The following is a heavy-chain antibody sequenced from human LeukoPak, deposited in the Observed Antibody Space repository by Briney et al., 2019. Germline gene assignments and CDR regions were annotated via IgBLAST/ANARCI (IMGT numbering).Heavy chain of an antibody. V-gene: IGHV3-11*04. CDR1: GFTFSDYY. CDR2: ISSSGSTI. D-gene: IGHD5-12*01. Sequence: GGSLRLSCAASGFTFSDYYMSWLRQAPGKGLEWVSYISSSGSTIYYAYSVKGRFTIARDMARNSLYLHMNSLRVEDTSNYYCERDHRYAFDNWGHGTLVTVSS. J-gene: IGHJ4*01. CDR3: ERDHRYAFDN.